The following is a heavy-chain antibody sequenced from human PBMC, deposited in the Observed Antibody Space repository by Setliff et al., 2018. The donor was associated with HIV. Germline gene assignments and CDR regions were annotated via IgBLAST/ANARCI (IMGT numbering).Heavy chain of an antibody. CDR2: INPNSGST. D-gene: IGHD4-17*01. Sequence: GASVKVSCKASGYTFTAYYIHWVRQAPGQGLEWMGRINPNSGSTNYAQNFQGGVTMTRDTSISTAYMELSRLRSDDTAVYYCARELYDYGDFHDAFDIWGQGTMVTGSS. V-gene: IGHV1-2*06. CDR1: GYTFTAYY. CDR3: ARELYDYGDFHDAFDI. J-gene: IGHJ3*02.